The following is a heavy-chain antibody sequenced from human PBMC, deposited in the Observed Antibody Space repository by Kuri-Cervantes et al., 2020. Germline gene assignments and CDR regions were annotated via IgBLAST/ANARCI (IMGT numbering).Heavy chain of an antibody. CDR2: ISTGSGTI. J-gene: IGHJ2*01. CDR1: GFTFSSYG. V-gene: IGHV3-48*01. Sequence: GESLKISCAASGFTFSSYGMHWVRQAPGKGLEWLSYISTGSGTIYYADSVRGRFTISRDDAKNSLNLQMNSLRAEDTAVYYCARVFDLWGRGTLVTVSS. CDR3: ARVFDL.